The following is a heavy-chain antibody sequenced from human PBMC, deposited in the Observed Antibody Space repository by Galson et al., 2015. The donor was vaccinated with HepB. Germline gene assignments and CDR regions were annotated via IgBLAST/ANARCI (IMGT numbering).Heavy chain of an antibody. Sequence: SLRLSCAASGFTFDDYAIHWVRQVPGKGLEWVSGINWDGDLINYPDSVNGRFTVSRDNVKNCLYLQMNDLRPEDTALYFCARAPKGWGPSDYWGQGTLVTVSS. CDR1: GFTFDDYA. J-gene: IGHJ4*02. D-gene: IGHD3-16*01. CDR2: INWDGDLI. CDR3: ARAPKGWGPSDY. V-gene: IGHV3-9*01.